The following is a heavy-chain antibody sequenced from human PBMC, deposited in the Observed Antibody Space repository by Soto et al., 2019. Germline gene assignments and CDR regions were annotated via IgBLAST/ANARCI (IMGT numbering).Heavy chain of an antibody. Sequence: GASVKVSCKASGGTFDRHTIKWVRQAPGQGLEWMGGIIPIFSTPKYAQKFQGRVMLSADKSTTTAYMELSSLRYEDTAVYYCARGGLQAQGVQYNHYAMDVWGQGTTVTVSS. CDR2: IIPIFSTP. D-gene: IGHD4-4*01. J-gene: IGHJ6*02. CDR1: GGTFDRHT. V-gene: IGHV1-69*06. CDR3: ARGGLQAQGVQYNHYAMDV.